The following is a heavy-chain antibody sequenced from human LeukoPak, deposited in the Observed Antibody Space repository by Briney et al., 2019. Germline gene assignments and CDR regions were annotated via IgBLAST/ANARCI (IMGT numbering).Heavy chain of an antibody. J-gene: IGHJ4*02. D-gene: IGHD3-22*01. CDR3: AKASRDSSGLDYFDY. CDR2: ISGSGGST. CDR1: EFSVGSNY. Sequence: GGSLRLSCAASEFSVGSNYMSWVRQAPGKGLEWVSAISGSGGSTYYADSVKGRFTISRDNSKNTLYLQMNSLRAEDTAVYYCAKASRDSSGLDYFDYWGQGTLVTVSS. V-gene: IGHV3-23*01.